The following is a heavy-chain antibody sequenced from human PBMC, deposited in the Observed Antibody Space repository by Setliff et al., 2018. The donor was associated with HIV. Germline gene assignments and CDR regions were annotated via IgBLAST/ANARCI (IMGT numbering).Heavy chain of an antibody. CDR2: IIPVSDTT. V-gene: IGHV1-69*13. CDR3: AREEINYYDSSGYNGNDY. D-gene: IGHD3-22*01. J-gene: IGHJ4*02. Sequence: SVKVSCKSSGGTFSSYVINWVRQAPGQGLEWMGGIIPVSDTTNYAQKFQGRVTITADASTRTAYMELSRLRSDDTAVYYCAREEINYYDSSGYNGNDYWGQGTLVTVSS. CDR1: GGTFSSYV.